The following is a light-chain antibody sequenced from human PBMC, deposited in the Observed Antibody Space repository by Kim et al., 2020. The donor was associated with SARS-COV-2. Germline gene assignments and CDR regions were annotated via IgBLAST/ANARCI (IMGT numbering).Light chain of an antibody. CDR2: GAS. V-gene: IGKV3-15*01. CDR3: QQYNNWPPLT. CDR1: QSVSSN. Sequence: SQGERATLSCRASQSVSSNVAWYQQKPGQAPRLLIYGASTRATGIPARFSGSGSGTEFTLTISSLQSEDFAVYYCQQYNNWPPLTFGGGTKVDIK. J-gene: IGKJ4*01.